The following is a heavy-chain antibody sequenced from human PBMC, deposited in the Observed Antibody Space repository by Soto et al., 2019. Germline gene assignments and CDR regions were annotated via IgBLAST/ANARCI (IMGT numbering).Heavy chain of an antibody. V-gene: IGHV4-31*03. J-gene: IGHJ6*02. CDR3: ASIIVVVPAAPSDGMDV. Sequence: TSETLSLTCTVSGGSISSGGYYWSWIRQHPGKGLEWIGYIYYSGSTYYNPSLKSRVTISVDTSKNQFSLKLSSVTAADTAVYYCASIIVVVPAAPSDGMDVWGQGTTVTSP. CDR2: IYYSGST. CDR1: GGSISSGGYY. D-gene: IGHD2-2*01.